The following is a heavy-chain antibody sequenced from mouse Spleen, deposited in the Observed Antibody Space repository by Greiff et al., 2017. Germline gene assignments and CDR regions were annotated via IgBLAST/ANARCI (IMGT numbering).Heavy chain of an antibody. V-gene: IGHV1-4*01. CDR2: INPSSGYT. J-gene: IGHJ2*01. Sequence: VQLVESGAELARPGASVKMSCKASGYTFTSYTMHWVKQRPGQGLEWIGYINPSSGYTNYNQKFKDKATLTADKSSSTAYMQLSSLTSEDSAVYYCARESLYEGDYFDYWGQGTTLTVSS. D-gene: IGHD2-3*01. CDR1: GYTFTSYT. CDR3: ARESLYEGDYFDY.